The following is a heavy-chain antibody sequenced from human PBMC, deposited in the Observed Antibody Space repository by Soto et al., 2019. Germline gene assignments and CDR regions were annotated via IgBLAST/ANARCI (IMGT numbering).Heavy chain of an antibody. D-gene: IGHD3-3*01. CDR2: IDWDDDK. CDR3: ARINHYDFWRRYLYAY. CDR1: GFSLSTSGMC. Sequence: SGPTLVNPTQTLTLTCTFSGFSLSTSGMCVSWIRQPPGKALEWLALIDWDDDKYYSTSLKTRLTISKDTSKNQVVLTMTNMDPVDTATYYCARINHYDFWRRYLYAYSGQGTLVTVSS. V-gene: IGHV2-70*01. J-gene: IGHJ4*02.